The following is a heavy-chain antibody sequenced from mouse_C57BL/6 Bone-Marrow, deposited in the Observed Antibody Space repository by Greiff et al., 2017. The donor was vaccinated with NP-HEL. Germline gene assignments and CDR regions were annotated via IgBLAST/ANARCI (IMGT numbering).Heavy chain of an antibody. CDR2: IDPSDSYT. Sequence: QVQLQQPGAELVMPGASVKLSCKASGYTFTSYWMHWVKQRPGQGLEWIGEIDPSDSYTNYNQKFKGKSTLTVDKSSSTAYMQLSSLTSEDSAVYYCARDISGYGSAMDYWGQGTAVTVSS. D-gene: IGHD3-2*02. CDR3: ARDISGYGSAMDY. V-gene: IGHV1-69*01. CDR1: GYTFTSYW. J-gene: IGHJ4*01.